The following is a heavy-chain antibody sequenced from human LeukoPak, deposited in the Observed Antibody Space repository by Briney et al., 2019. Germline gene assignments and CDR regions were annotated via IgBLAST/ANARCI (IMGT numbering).Heavy chain of an antibody. D-gene: IGHD3-9*01. J-gene: IGHJ4*02. Sequence: ASVKVSCKASGYTFTNYYIHWVRQAPGQGLEWMGIINPSGGSTNYAQKFQGRVTITADKSTSTAYMELSRLRSDDTAVYYCARRNYDILTGYEYFDYWGQGTLVTVSS. CDR2: INPSGGST. CDR1: GYTFTNYY. V-gene: IGHV1-46*01. CDR3: ARRNYDILTGYEYFDY.